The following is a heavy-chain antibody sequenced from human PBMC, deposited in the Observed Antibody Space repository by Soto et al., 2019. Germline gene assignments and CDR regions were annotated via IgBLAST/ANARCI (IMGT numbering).Heavy chain of an antibody. CDR3: ARDLTISSTDGPLDP. J-gene: IGHJ5*01. D-gene: IGHD1-1*01. CDR1: GGSMSRYY. CDR2: IHYTGST. V-gene: IGHV4-59*01. Sequence: SETLSLTCTVSGGSMSRYYWTWIRQPPGKGLEWIGNIHYTGSTNYNPSLKSRVTILLGTSTSQFSLKVSSVTAADTAVYYCARDLTISSTDGPLDPWGQGTLVTVSS.